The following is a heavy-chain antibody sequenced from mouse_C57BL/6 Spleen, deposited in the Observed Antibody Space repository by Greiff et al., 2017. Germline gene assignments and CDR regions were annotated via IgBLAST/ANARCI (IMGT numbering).Heavy chain of an antibody. Sequence: VQLQQPGAELVKPGASVKMSCKASGYTFTSYWITWVKQRPGQGLEWIGDIYPGSGSTNYNEKFKSKATLTVAKSSSTAYMQLSSLTSEYSADYYCSRNPPRTYYSKSMDYWGQGTSVTVSS. CDR1: GYTFTSYW. J-gene: IGHJ4*01. V-gene: IGHV1-55*01. CDR3: SRNPPRTYYSKSMDY. D-gene: IGHD2-5*01. CDR2: IYPGSGST.